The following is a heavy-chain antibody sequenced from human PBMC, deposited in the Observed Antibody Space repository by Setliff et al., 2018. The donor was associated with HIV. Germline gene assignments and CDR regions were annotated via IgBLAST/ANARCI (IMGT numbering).Heavy chain of an antibody. J-gene: IGHJ1*01. CDR2: ISAYNGNT. CDR3: VRGVTRDISGYYRDEYFQH. CDR1: GFTLSEVS. D-gene: IGHD3-22*01. Sequence: GASVKVSCKVFGFTLSEVSIHWVRQAPGQGLEWMGWISAYNGNTNYAQNLQGRVTMTTDTSTSTAYMELRTLRSDDTAVYYCVRGVTRDISGYYRDEYFQHWGQGTPVTVSS. V-gene: IGHV1-18*01.